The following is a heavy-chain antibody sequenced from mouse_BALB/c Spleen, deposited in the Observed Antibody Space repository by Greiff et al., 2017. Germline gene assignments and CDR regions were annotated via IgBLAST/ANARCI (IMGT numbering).Heavy chain of an antibody. Sequence: VQLVESGAELAKPGASVKMSCKASGYTFTSYWMHWVKQRPGQGLEWIGAIYPGDGDTRYTQKFKGKATLTADKSSSTAYMQLSSLASEDSAVYYCARSDGYYVYAMDYWGQGTSVTVSS. D-gene: IGHD2-3*01. CDR3: ARSDGYYVYAMDY. CDR1: GYTFTSYW. V-gene: IGHV1-87*01. J-gene: IGHJ4*01. CDR2: IYPGDGDT.